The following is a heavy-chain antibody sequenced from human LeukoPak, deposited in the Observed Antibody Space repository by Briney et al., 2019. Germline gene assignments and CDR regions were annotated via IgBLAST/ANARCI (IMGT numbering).Heavy chain of an antibody. D-gene: IGHD6-19*01. CDR1: GFSFISYG. J-gene: IGHJ4*02. V-gene: IGHV3-30*18. Sequence: PGGSLRLSCAASGFSFISYGMHWVRQAPGKGLEWVGVISDDGRRKDYADSVKGRFTISRDNSKNTLYLQMNSLRAEDTAVYYCAKAWRGIAVACLDYWGQGTLVTVSS. CDR2: ISDDGRRK. CDR3: AKAWRGIAVACLDY.